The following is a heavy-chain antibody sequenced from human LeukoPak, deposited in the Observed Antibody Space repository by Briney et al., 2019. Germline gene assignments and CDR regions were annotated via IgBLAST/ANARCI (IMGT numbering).Heavy chain of an antibody. CDR2: IYPGDSDT. V-gene: IGHV5-51*01. Sequence: GESLKISCKGSGYSFTGYWIGWVRQMPGKGLEWMGIIYPGDSDTRYSPSFQGQVTISADKSISTAYLQWSSLKASDTAMYYCARALGYCSGGSCQLRNWGQGTLVTVSS. CDR3: ARALGYCSGGSCQLRN. D-gene: IGHD2-15*01. CDR1: GYSFTGYW. J-gene: IGHJ4*02.